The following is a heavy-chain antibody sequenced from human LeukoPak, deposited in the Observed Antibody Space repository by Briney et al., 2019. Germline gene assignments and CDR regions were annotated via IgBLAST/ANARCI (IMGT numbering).Heavy chain of an antibody. CDR2: ISWNSGSI. V-gene: IGHV3-9*01. CDR3: AKDIVAAGTDWYFDL. D-gene: IGHD6-13*01. Sequence: GGSLRLSCAASGFTFDDYAMHWVRQAPGKGLEWVSGISWNSGSIGYADSVKGRFTISRDNAKNSLYLQMNSLRAEDTALYYCAKDIVAAGTDWYFDLWGRGTLVTVSS. CDR1: GFTFDDYA. J-gene: IGHJ2*01.